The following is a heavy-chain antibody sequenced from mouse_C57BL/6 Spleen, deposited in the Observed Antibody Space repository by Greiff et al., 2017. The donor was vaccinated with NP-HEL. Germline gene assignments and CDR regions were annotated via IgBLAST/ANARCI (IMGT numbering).Heavy chain of an antibody. CDR1: GFTFSDYG. CDR3: ARGYYCSSPTSMDY. Sequence: EVKLVESGGGLVKPGGSLKLSCAASGFTFSDYGMHWVRQAPEKGLEWVAYISSGSSTIYYADTVKGRFTISRDNAKNTLFLQMTSLRSEDTAMYYCARGYYCSSPTSMDYWGQGTSVTVSS. D-gene: IGHD1-1*01. V-gene: IGHV5-17*01. CDR2: ISSGSSTI. J-gene: IGHJ4*01.